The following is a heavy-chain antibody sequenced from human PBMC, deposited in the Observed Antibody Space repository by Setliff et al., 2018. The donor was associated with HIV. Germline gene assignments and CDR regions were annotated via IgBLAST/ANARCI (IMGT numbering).Heavy chain of an antibody. J-gene: IGHJ3*02. D-gene: IGHD3-9*01. V-gene: IGHV1-18*01. CDR3: ARDLTPFGENGHDILTGYYTDGFDI. Sequence: ASVNVSCKASGYTFTSYGISWVRQAPEQGLEWMGWITPYNGNTNYAQKLQGRVTMTTDTSTSTAYMELRSLRSDDTAVYYCARDLTPFGENGHDILTGYYTDGFDIWGQGKMGTVSS. CDR2: ITPYNGNT. CDR1: GYTFTSYG.